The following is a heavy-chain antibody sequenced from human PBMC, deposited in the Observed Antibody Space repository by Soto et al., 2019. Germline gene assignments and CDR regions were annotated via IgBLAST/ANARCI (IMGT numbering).Heavy chain of an antibody. J-gene: IGHJ6*02. CDR1: GYTFTSYY. D-gene: IGHD3-22*01. CDR2: INPSGGST. CDR3: ARPGYDSSGYYYYYGMDV. V-gene: IGHV1-46*01. Sequence: ASVKVSCKASGYTFTSYYMHWVRQAPGQGLEWMGIINPSGGSTSYAQKFQGRVTMTRDTSTSTVYMELSSLRSEDTAAYYCARPGYDSSGYYYYYGMDVWGQGTTVTVSS.